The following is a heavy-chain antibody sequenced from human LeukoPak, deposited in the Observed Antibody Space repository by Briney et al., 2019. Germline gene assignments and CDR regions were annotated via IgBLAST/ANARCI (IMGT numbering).Heavy chain of an antibody. Sequence: GGSLRLSCAASGFTFSTYAMSWVRQAPGKGLEWVSAISGSGGSTYYADSVKGRFTISRDNSKNTLYLQVNSLRAEDTAVYYCANGIPCSSTSCPLIYWGQGTLVTVSS. D-gene: IGHD2-2*01. CDR2: ISGSGGST. V-gene: IGHV3-23*01. J-gene: IGHJ4*02. CDR1: GFTFSTYA. CDR3: ANGIPCSSTSCPLIY.